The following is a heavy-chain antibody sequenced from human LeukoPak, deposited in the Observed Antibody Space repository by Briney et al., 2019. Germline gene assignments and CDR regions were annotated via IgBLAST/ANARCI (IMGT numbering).Heavy chain of an antibody. V-gene: IGHV3-11*04. CDR2: ISSSAATT. CDR1: GFRFSDYY. J-gene: IGHJ4*02. CDR3: ARDRGSTVTTVGY. D-gene: IGHD4-17*01. Sequence: GGSLRLSCVTSGFRFSDYYMMWIRQAPGKGPEWVAHISSSAATTLYVDSVKGRFTVSRDNAKNSLYLEMTSLRAEDTAVYYCARDRGSTVTTVGYWGQGTLVTVSS.